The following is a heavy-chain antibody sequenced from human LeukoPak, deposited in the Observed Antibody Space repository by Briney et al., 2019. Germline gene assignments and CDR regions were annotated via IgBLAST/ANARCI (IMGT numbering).Heavy chain of an antibody. D-gene: IGHD1-26*01. Sequence: GGSLGLSCAASGFTFSSYAMHWVRQAPGKGLEWVAVISYDGSNKYYADSVKGRFTISRDNSKNTLYLQMNSLRAEDTAVYYCARDGFKTLERALDYWGQGTLVTVSS. V-gene: IGHV3-30*04. CDR1: GFTFSSYA. CDR3: ARDGFKTLERALDY. J-gene: IGHJ4*02. CDR2: ISYDGSNK.